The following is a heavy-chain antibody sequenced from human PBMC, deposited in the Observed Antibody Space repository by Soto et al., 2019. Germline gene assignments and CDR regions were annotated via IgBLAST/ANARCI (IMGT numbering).Heavy chain of an antibody. Sequence: PGESLKISCKGSGYSFTSYWISWVRQMPGKGLEWMGRIDPSDSYTNYSPSFQGHVTISADKSISTAYLQWSSLKASDTAMYYCARQGYGDYDAFDIWGQGTMVTVS. J-gene: IGHJ3*02. V-gene: IGHV5-10-1*01. CDR3: ARQGYGDYDAFDI. CDR2: IDPSDSYT. D-gene: IGHD4-17*01. CDR1: GYSFTSYW.